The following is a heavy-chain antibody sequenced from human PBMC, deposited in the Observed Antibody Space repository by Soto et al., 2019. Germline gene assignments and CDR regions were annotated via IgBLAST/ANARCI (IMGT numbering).Heavy chain of an antibody. V-gene: IGHV3-48*01. D-gene: IGHD2-15*01. Sequence: PGGSLRLSCAASGFTFSGYSMNWVRRVPGKGLEWVSYISSSSSTIYYADSVKGRFTISRDNAKNSLYLQMNSLRAEDTAVYYSARCSLVAATPFDYWGQGTLVTVSS. J-gene: IGHJ4*02. CDR1: GFTFSGYS. CDR3: ARCSLVAATPFDY. CDR2: ISSSSSTI.